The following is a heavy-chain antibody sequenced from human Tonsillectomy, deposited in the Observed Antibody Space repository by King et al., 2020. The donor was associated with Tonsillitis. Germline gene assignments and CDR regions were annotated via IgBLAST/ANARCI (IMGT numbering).Heavy chain of an antibody. Sequence: DVQLVESGGGLIQPGGSLRLSCAASGFTVSSNYMSWVRRAPGKGLECVSLISSGGNTYYADSVKGRFTISRDNSKNTLYLQMNSLRAEDTAVYYCARGDYDGNWAWGWGQGTLVTVSS. J-gene: IGHJ4*02. CDR2: ISSGGNT. D-gene: IGHD4-23*01. V-gene: IGHV3-53*01. CDR1: GFTVSSNY. CDR3: ARGDYDGNWAWG.